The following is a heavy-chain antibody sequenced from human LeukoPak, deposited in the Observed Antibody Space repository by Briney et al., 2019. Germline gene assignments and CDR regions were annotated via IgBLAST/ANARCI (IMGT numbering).Heavy chain of an antibody. CDR1: GYSFTSYW. V-gene: IGHV5-51*01. Sequence: GESLKISCKGSGYSFTSYWIGWVRQMPGKGLEWVGIIYPGDSDTRYSPSFQGQVTISADKSISTAYLQRSSLKASDTAMYYCARLRCRGGSCYSVWDFWGQGTLVTVSS. J-gene: IGHJ4*02. CDR2: IYPGDSDT. CDR3: ARLRCRGGSCYSVWDF. D-gene: IGHD2-15*01.